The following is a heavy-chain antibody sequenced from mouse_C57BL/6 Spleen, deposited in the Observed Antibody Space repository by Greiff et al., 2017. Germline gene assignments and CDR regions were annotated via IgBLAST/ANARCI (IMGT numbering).Heavy chain of an antibody. Sequence: VQLVESGAELVRPGASVTLSCKASGYTFTDYEMHWVKQTPVHGLEWIGAIDPETGGTAYNQKFKGKAILTADKSSSTAYMELRSLTSEDSAVYYCTRSGNPWFAYWGQGTLVTVSA. J-gene: IGHJ3*01. D-gene: IGHD1-3*01. CDR2: IDPETGGT. V-gene: IGHV1-15*01. CDR3: TRSGNPWFAY. CDR1: GYTFTDYE.